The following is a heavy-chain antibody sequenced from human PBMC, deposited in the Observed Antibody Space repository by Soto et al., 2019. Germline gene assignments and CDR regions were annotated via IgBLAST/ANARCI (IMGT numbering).Heavy chain of an antibody. Sequence: QVQLVQSGAEVKKPGSSVKVSCKASGGTFSSYTISWVRQAPGQGLEWMGRIIPILGIANYAQKFQGRVTIXXDXAXTKAYMELSSRRSEDTAVYYCARGASIQYGDYVGEYWGQGTLVTVSS. D-gene: IGHD4-17*01. V-gene: IGHV1-69*02. CDR1: GGTFSSYT. J-gene: IGHJ4*02. CDR2: IIPILGIA. CDR3: ARGASIQYGDYVGEY.